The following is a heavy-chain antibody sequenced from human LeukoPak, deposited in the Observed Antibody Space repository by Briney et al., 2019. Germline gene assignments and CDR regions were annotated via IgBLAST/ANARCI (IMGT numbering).Heavy chain of an antibody. Sequence: GGSLRLSCAASGFTFSSYAMSWFRQAPGEGLEWVSAISGSGGSTYYADSVKGRFTISRDNSKNTLYLQMNSLRAEDTAVYYCAKSGVAMVRAWGQGTLVTVSS. V-gene: IGHV3-23*01. D-gene: IGHD3-10*01. CDR2: ISGSGGST. CDR1: GFTFSSYA. J-gene: IGHJ5*02. CDR3: AKSGVAMVRA.